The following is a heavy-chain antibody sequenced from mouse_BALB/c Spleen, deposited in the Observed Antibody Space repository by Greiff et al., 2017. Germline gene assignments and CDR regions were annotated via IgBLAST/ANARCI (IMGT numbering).Heavy chain of an antibody. Sequence: QVQLKQSGAELVQPGASVKLSCKASGYTFTEYIIHWVKQRPGQGLEWIGWFYPGSGSIKYNENFKDKATLAADKSSSTVYMELSRLTSEDSAVYFCARHDGYYGMDYWGQGTSVTVSS. V-gene: IGHV1-62-2*01. CDR3: ARHDGYYGMDY. J-gene: IGHJ4*01. CDR1: GYTFTEYI. D-gene: IGHD2-3*01. CDR2: FYPGSGSI.